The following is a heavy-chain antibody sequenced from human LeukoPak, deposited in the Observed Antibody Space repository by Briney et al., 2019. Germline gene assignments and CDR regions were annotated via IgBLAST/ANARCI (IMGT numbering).Heavy chain of an antibody. CDR3: ATLKDILTGYYIDY. CDR2: ISAYNGNT. V-gene: IGHV1-18*01. Sequence: VVSVKVSCKASGYTFTSYGISWVRQAPGQGLEWMGWISAYNGNTNYAQKLQGRVTMTTDTSTSTAYMELRSLRSDDTAVYYCATLKDILTGYYIDYWGQGTLVTVSS. D-gene: IGHD3-9*01. CDR1: GYTFTSYG. J-gene: IGHJ4*02.